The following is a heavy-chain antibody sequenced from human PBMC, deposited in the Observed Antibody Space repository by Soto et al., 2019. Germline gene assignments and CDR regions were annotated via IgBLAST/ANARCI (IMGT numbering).Heavy chain of an antibody. Sequence: GGSLRLSCAASGSTFSNAWMNWVRQAPGKGLEWVGRIKSKTDGGTTDYAAPVKGRFTISRDDSKNTLYLQMNSLKTEDTAVYYCTTAPIPYSGYDRYYCYGMDVWGQGTTVTVSS. J-gene: IGHJ6*02. D-gene: IGHD5-12*01. CDR2: IKSKTDGGTT. CDR1: GSTFSNAW. V-gene: IGHV3-15*07. CDR3: TTAPIPYSGYDRYYCYGMDV.